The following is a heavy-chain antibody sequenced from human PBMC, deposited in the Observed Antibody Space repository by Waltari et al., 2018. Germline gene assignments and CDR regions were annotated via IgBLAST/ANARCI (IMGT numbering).Heavy chain of an antibody. J-gene: IGHJ5*02. CDR1: GGSISSSSYY. D-gene: IGHD2-21*01. V-gene: IGHV4-39*07. CDR3: ASRFISPRQHWFDP. CDR2: IYYSGST. Sequence: QLQLQESGPGLVKPSETLSLTCTVSGGSISSSSYYWGWIRQPPGKGLEWIGSIYYSGSTDYNPALKSRVTISVDTSKNQYSLKLSTVTAADTAVYYCASRFISPRQHWFDPWGQGTLVTVSS.